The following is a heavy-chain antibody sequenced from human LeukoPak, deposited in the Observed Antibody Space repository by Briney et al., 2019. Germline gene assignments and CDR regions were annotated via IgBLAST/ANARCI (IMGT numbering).Heavy chain of an antibody. J-gene: IGHJ6*03. Sequence: PSEILSLTCSASDDSISSRHYFWGWIRQPPGKGLEWIGSVYYTGSTYYNPSLKSRVTISVDTSKKQFSLNLSSVTAADTAVYYCARRRMGGYLDVWGKGTTVTVSS. CDR2: VYYTGST. CDR1: DDSISSRHYF. CDR3: ARRRMGGYLDV. D-gene: IGHD3-16*01. V-gene: IGHV4-39*01.